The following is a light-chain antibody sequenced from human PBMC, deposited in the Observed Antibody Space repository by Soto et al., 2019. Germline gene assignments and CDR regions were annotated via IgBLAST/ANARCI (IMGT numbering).Light chain of an antibody. J-gene: IGKJ2*01. V-gene: IGKV3-15*01. CDR3: QQYKNWPPVT. Sequence: EIVMTQSPATLSVSPGERATLSCRASQSVNSNLVWYQQKPGQAPRLLIYGAPTRATGIPARFSGSGSGTEFTLTISSLQSEDFAVYYCQQYKNWPPVTFGQGTKLEIK. CDR2: GAP. CDR1: QSVNSN.